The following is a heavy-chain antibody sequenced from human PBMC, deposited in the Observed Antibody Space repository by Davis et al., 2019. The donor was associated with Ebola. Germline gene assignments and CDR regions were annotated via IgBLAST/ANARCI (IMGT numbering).Heavy chain of an antibody. J-gene: IGHJ4*02. Sequence: GGSLRLSCAASGFPFSSYWMSWVRQAPGKGLEWVANIKQDGSEKYYVDSVKGRFTISRDNAKNSLYLQMNSLRAEDTAVYYCAREGTIRGVNFDYWGQGTLVTVSS. V-gene: IGHV3-7*03. D-gene: IGHD3-10*01. CDR1: GFPFSSYW. CDR2: IKQDGSEK. CDR3: AREGTIRGVNFDY.